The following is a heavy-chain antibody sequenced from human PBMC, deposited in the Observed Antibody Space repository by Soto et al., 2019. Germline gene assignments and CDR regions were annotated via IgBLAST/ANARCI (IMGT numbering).Heavy chain of an antibody. J-gene: IGHJ4*02. CDR1: EGTFNSYA. CDR2: IIPYYNTL. D-gene: IGHD6-13*01. V-gene: IGHV1-69*01. CDR3: ASGASRWYPYFFDS. Sequence: QAQVVQSGSEVRKPGSSVKLSCKASEGTFNSYAIAWVRQAPGQGLEWMGGIIPYYNTLNYAQKFQDRVTITADDSTNTVYMELSSLRSDDTAVYFCASGASRWYPYFFDSWAQGTLVTVSS.